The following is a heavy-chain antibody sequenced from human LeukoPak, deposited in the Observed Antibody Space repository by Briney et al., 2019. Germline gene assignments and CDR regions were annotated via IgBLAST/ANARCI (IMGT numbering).Heavy chain of an antibody. Sequence: GGSLRLSCAASGFTFSSYGMHWVRQAPGKGLEWVAVISYDGSNKHYADSVKGRFTISRDNSKNTLYLQMNSLGAEDTAVYYCASGRYSSSSDWFDPWGQGTLVTVSS. D-gene: IGHD6-6*01. CDR2: ISYDGSNK. J-gene: IGHJ5*02. CDR1: GFTFSSYG. V-gene: IGHV3-30*03. CDR3: ASGRYSSSSDWFDP.